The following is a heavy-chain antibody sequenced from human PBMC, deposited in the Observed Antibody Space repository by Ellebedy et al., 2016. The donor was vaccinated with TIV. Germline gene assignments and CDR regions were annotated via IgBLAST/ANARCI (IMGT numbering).Heavy chain of an antibody. CDR2: IKQDGSEK. CDR1: GFTFSSYA. V-gene: IGHV3-7*01. J-gene: IGHJ6*02. Sequence: GESLKISCAASGFTFSSYAMSWVRQAPGKGLEWVANIKQDGSEKYYVDSVKGRFTISRDNAKNSLYLQMNSLRAEDTAVYYCARDPKYYYDHSYGMDVWGQGTTVTVSS. D-gene: IGHD3-22*01. CDR3: ARDPKYYYDHSYGMDV.